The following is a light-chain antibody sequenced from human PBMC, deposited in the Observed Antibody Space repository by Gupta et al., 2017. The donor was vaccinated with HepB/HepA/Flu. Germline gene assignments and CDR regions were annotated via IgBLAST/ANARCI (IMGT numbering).Light chain of an antibody. CDR3: QQRINWPLT. J-gene: IGKJ4*01. CDR2: DAS. V-gene: IGKV3-11*01. CDR1: QSVSRY. Sequence: EIVLTQSPVTLSLSPGERATLSCRASQSVSRYLAWYQQKPGQPPSLLVFDASNRATGVPARFSGSGSGTEFTLTISSREPEDFAVYYCQQRINWPLTFGGGTXVEIK.